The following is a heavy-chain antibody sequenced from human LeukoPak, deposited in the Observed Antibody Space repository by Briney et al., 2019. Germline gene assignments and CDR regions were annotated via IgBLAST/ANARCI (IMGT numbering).Heavy chain of an antibody. J-gene: IGHJ4*02. CDR1: GFTFRTSW. D-gene: IGHD5-18*01. CDR3: ARDGYGLDY. Sequence: GGSLRLSCAASGFTFRTSWMSWLRQAPGKGLEWVANIKPDGSENYYVDSVKGRFTISRDNAKNSLFLQMSSLRAEDTALYYCARDGYGLDYWGQGTLVTVSS. V-gene: IGHV3-7*01. CDR2: IKPDGSEN.